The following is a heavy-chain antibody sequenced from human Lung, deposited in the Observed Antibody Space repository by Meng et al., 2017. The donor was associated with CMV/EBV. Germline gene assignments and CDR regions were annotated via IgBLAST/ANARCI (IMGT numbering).Heavy chain of an antibody. Sequence: SXXVSCKASGGTFSPAISWVRQAPGQGLEWMGGFIPIFGKANYAQNFQGRVTISTDVSTSTTYMELSSLRSEDTAVYYCAALHCSRTSCYVPSSVDVWGQGTTVTVSS. D-gene: IGHD2-2*01. CDR1: GGTFSPA. V-gene: IGHV1-69*05. CDR3: AALHCSRTSCYVPSSVDV. J-gene: IGHJ6*02. CDR2: FIPIFGKA.